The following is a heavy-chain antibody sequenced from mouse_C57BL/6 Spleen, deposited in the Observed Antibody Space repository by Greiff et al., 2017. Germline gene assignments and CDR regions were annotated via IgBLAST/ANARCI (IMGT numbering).Heavy chain of an antibody. CDR1: GYSITSGYY. CDR2: IRYDGSN. V-gene: IGHV3-6*01. Sequence: EVQLVEPGPGLVIPSPSLSLTCSVTGYSITSGYYRKWIRQLPGDKLEWMGYIRYDGSNNYTPSLKNRISITRDTSKNQFFLKFNSGTTEDTATYYCAREGSGSDYWGQGTTLTVSS. D-gene: IGHD4-1*01. CDR3: AREGSGSDY. J-gene: IGHJ2*01.